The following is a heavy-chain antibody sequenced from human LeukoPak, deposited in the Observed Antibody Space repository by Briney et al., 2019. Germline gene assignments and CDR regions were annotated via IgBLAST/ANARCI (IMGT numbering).Heavy chain of an antibody. D-gene: IGHD5-18*01. J-gene: IGHJ4*02. CDR1: GYSFTSYW. V-gene: IGHV5-51*01. CDR3: ARHGTRGYSYGWVHY. Sequence: GESLKISCKGSGYSFTSYWIGWVRQMPGKGLEWMGIIYPGDSDTRYSPSFQGQVTISADKSISTAYLQWSSLKASDTAVYYCARHGTRGYSYGWVHYWGQGTLVTVSS. CDR2: IYPGDSDT.